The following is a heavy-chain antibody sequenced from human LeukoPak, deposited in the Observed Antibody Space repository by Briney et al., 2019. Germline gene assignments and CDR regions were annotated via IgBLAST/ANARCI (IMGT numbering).Heavy chain of an antibody. Sequence: GGSLRLSCAVSGFTDTKTYMSWVRQAPGKGLEWVSLISWDGGTAYYADSVKGRFTISRDNSKNSLYLQMNSLRTEDTALYYCVKDIGDSTGYNYPDYWGQGTLVTVSP. CDR1: GFTDTKTY. CDR3: VKDIGDSTGYNYPDY. D-gene: IGHD4-11*01. J-gene: IGHJ4*02. CDR2: ISWDGGTA. V-gene: IGHV3-43*01.